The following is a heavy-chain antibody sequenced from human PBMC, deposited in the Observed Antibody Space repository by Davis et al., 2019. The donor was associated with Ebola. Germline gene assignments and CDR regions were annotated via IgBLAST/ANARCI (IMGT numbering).Heavy chain of an antibody. CDR1: GGSFSGYY. J-gene: IGHJ1*01. D-gene: IGHD3-22*01. CDR3: ARGPHYYDSSGYYYGSRRDKYFQH. V-gene: IGHV4-34*01. CDR2: INYSGST. Sequence: PSETLSPTCAVYGGSFSGYYWSWIRQPPGKGLEWIGEINYSGSTNYNPSLKSRVTISVDTSKNQFSLKLSSVTAADTAVYYCARGPHYYDSSGYYYGSRRDKYFQHWGQGTLVTVSS.